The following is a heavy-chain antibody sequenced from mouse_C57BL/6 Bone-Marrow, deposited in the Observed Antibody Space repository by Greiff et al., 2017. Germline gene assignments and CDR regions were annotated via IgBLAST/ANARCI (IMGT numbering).Heavy chain of an antibody. Sequence: QVQLQQPGAELVKPGASVKLSCKASGYTFTSYWMHWVKPRPGQGLEWIGMIHPNIGSTNYNEKFKSKATLTVDKSSSTAYMQLSSLTSEDSAVYYCARSDYPYYYAMDYWGQGTSVTVSS. CDR3: ARSDYPYYYAMDY. J-gene: IGHJ4*01. CDR2: IHPNIGST. V-gene: IGHV1-64*01. D-gene: IGHD5-5*01. CDR1: GYTFTSYW.